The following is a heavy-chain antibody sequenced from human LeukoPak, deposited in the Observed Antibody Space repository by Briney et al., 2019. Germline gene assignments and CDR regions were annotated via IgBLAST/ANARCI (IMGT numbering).Heavy chain of an antibody. Sequence: AGGSLRLSCAASGFNFDNFWMSWVRQAPGKGLEWVANIREEGGKQNYVDSVKGRFTISRDNAKSSVYLQLNSLRADDTAIYYCAKDIPGGGDDYWGQGTLVTVSS. CDR3: AKDIPGGGDDY. CDR2: IREEGGKQ. CDR1: GFNFDNFW. J-gene: IGHJ4*02. V-gene: IGHV3-7*01. D-gene: IGHD2-21*02.